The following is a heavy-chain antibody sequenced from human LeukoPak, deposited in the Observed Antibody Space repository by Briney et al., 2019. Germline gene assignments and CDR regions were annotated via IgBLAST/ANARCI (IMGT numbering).Heavy chain of an antibody. D-gene: IGHD4-17*01. V-gene: IGHV3-21*01. CDR1: GDTFSSYG. Sequence: PGESLSLTCAASGDTFSSYGVDWVRLAQAQGLELDSSISSCNSYIYYADSALGRLTIFRVNAKKSQYLLMINLRAEAKDVFYFAREGGDYVAPCDYWGQGTLVSVSS. J-gene: IGHJ4*02. CDR3: AREGGDYVAPCDY. CDR2: ISSCNSYI.